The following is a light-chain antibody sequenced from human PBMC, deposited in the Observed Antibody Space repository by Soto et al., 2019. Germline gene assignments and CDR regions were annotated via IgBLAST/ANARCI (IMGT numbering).Light chain of an antibody. CDR1: QSIGSW. CDR2: KAS. V-gene: IGKV1-5*03. CDR3: QQYGSSSPWT. J-gene: IGKJ1*01. Sequence: DIQMTQSPSTLSASVGDRVTITCRASQSIGSWLAWYQQKPGKAPKLLIYKASSFESGVPSRFSGSGSGTEFTLTISSLQPDDFASYYCQQYGSSSPWTFGQGTKVEIK.